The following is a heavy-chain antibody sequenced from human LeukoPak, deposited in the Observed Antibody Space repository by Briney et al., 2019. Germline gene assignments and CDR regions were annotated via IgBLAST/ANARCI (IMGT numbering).Heavy chain of an antibody. Sequence: GGSLRLSCAASGFTFSSYGMHWVRQAPGKGLEWVAFIRYDGSNKYYADSVKGRFTISSDNSKNTLYLQMKSLRAEDTAVYYCTKEPLYCGGDCYGPFDYWGQGTLVTVSS. CDR3: TKEPLYCGGDCYGPFDY. D-gene: IGHD2-21*02. CDR2: IRYDGSNK. J-gene: IGHJ4*02. V-gene: IGHV3-30*02. CDR1: GFTFSSYG.